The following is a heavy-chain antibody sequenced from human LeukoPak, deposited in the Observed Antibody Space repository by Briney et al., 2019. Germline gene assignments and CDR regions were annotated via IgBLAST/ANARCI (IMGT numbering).Heavy chain of an antibody. CDR3: ARGSDDYGDLFDY. Sequence: SQTLSLTCTVSGGSISSGDYYWSWIRQPPGKRLEWIGYIYYSGSTYYNPSLKSRVTISVDTSKNQFSLKLSSVTAADTAVYYCARGSDDYGDLFDYWGQGTLVTVSS. CDR1: GGSISSGDYY. D-gene: IGHD4-17*01. V-gene: IGHV4-30-4*01. CDR2: IYYSGST. J-gene: IGHJ4*02.